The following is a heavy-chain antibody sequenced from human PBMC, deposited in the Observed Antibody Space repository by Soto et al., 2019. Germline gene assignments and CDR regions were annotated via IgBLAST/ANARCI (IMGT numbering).Heavy chain of an antibody. CDR2: IIPIFKTP. Sequence: GASVKFSFKSSGGIFSSYAISWVRQAPGQGLEWMGGIIPIFKTPTYAQRFQGRITITADESTSTVYMELSSLKSDDTAVYYCANSYCGGDGYSPFDSWGQGTLVTVSS. CDR3: ANSYCGGDGYSPFDS. CDR1: GGIFSSYA. J-gene: IGHJ4*02. V-gene: IGHV1-69*13. D-gene: IGHD2-21*02.